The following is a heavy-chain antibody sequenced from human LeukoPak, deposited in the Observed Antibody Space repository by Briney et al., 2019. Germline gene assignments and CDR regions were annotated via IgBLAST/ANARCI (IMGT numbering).Heavy chain of an antibody. Sequence: GGSLRLSCAASGFTFGSYWMSWVRQAPGKGLEWVANIKQDGSEKYYVDSVKGRFTISRDNAKNSLYLQMNSLRAEDTAVYYCARVVGTYLTGYYGYYFDYWGQGTLVTVSS. CDR2: IKQDGSEK. D-gene: IGHD3-9*01. V-gene: IGHV3-7*01. J-gene: IGHJ4*02. CDR3: ARVVGTYLTGYYGYYFDY. CDR1: GFTFGSYW.